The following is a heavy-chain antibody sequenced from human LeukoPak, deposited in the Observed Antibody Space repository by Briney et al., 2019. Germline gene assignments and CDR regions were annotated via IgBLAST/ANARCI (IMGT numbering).Heavy chain of an antibody. CDR2: IPYDDSSK. CDR3: ARDSVYAFHI. Sequence: GGSLRLSCAASGFSFSDYNMHWVRQTPGKGLEWVAYIPYDDSSKNRADSVKGRFTISRDNSRNTLFLQMNSLRAEDTAVYYCARDSVYAFHIWGHGTMVTVSS. J-gene: IGHJ3*02. CDR1: GFSFSDYN. V-gene: IGHV3-30*02.